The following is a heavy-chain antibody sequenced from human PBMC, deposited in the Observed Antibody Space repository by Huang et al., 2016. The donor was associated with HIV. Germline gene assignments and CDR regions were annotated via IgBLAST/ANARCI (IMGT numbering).Heavy chain of an antibody. CDR3: ARGQLGSYGDYDVLY. D-gene: IGHD4-17*01. CDR2: IIHMFGTP. Sequence: QVQLVQSGAEVKTPGSSAKVSCKASGGTFSKYAISWVRQPPGQGLGWMGGIIHMFGTPNYARKFQGRVTITADDSTSTTYVEVSSLRSEDTALYYCARGQLGSYGDYDVLYWGQGTLVTVSS. CDR1: GGTFSKYA. J-gene: IGHJ4*02. V-gene: IGHV1-69*13.